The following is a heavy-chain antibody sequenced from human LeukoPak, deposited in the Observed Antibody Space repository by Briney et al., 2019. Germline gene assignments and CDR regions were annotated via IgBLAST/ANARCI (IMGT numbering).Heavy chain of an antibody. D-gene: IGHD1-26*01. CDR3: ARGDAGSFSGYDY. Sequence: ASVKVSCKASGYTFTNYYMHWVRQAPGQGPEWMGVINPSSGSTTYAQKSQDRVTMTRDTSTSTVYMEVSSLRSEDTAMYYCARGDAGSFSGYDYWGQGTLVTVSS. J-gene: IGHJ4*02. CDR1: GYTFTNYY. CDR2: INPSSGST. V-gene: IGHV1-46*01.